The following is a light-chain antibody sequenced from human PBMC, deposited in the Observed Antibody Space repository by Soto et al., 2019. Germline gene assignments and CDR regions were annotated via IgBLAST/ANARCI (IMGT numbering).Light chain of an antibody. Sequence: QSALTQPASVSGSPGQSITISCTGTSSDVGGYNYVSWYQQHPGKAPKLMIYDVSNRPSGVSNRFSGSKSGNTASLTISGLQDEDEADYYCSSYTSSSTLPVFGGGTKLTVL. CDR1: SSDVGGYNY. CDR2: DVS. CDR3: SSYTSSSTLPV. V-gene: IGLV2-14*01. J-gene: IGLJ2*01.